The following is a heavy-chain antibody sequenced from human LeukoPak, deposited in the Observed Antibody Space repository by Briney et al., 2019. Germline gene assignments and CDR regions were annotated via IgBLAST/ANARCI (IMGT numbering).Heavy chain of an antibody. CDR1: GFTFSSYG. D-gene: IGHD5-18*01. Sequence: GGSLRLSCAASGFTFSSYGMHWVRQAPGKGLEWVAVIWYDGSNKYYADSVKGRFTISRDNSKNTLYLQMNSLRAEDTAVYYCARGPTNKRGYSYGRPHYFDYWGQGTLVTVSS. CDR2: IWYDGSNK. V-gene: IGHV3-33*01. CDR3: ARGPTNKRGYSYGRPHYFDY. J-gene: IGHJ4*02.